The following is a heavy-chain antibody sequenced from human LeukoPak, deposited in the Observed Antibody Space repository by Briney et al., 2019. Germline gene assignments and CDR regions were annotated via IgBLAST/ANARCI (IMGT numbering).Heavy chain of an antibody. Sequence: GGSLRLSCVASGFTFSSYWMSWVRQAPGKGLEWVANIKQDGSEKYYVDSVKGRFTISRDNAKNSLYLQMNRLRAEDTAVYYCARGEWTFDYWGQGTLVSVPS. D-gene: IGHD3-3*01. CDR1: GFTFSSYW. J-gene: IGHJ4*02. CDR2: IKQDGSEK. V-gene: IGHV3-7*01. CDR3: ARGEWTFDY.